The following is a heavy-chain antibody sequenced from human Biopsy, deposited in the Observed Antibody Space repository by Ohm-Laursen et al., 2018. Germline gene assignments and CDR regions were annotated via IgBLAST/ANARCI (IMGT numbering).Heavy chain of an antibody. CDR2: ISAYNGHT. CDR1: GGTFINYA. CDR3: ARDPHGEGRDYGSYFDY. Sequence: SSVKVSCKASGGTFINYAISWVRQAPGQGLEWMGWISAYNGHTKFARKFQDRVTMTTDTSTTTAYMDLRGLRSDDTAVYYCARDPHGEGRDYGSYFDYWGQGTLVTVSS. D-gene: IGHD4-17*01. J-gene: IGHJ4*02. V-gene: IGHV1-18*01.